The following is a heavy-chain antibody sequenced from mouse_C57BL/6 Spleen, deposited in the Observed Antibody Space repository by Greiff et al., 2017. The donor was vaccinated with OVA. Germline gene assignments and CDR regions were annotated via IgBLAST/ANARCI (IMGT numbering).Heavy chain of an antibody. V-gene: IGHV1-31*01. CDR2: IYPYNGVS. Sequence: VQLKESGPELVKPGASVKISCKASGFSFTGYYMHWVKQSHGNILDWIGYIYPYNGVSSYNQKFKGKATLTVDKSSSTAYMELRSLTSEDSEVYYCARAFYGSSLDYWGQGTTLTVSS. J-gene: IGHJ2*01. CDR3: ARAFYGSSLDY. D-gene: IGHD1-1*01. CDR1: GFSFTGYY.